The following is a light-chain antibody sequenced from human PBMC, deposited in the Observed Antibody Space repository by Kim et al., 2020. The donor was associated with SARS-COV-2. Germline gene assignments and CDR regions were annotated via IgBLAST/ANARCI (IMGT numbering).Light chain of an antibody. V-gene: IGLV3-21*04. J-gene: IGLJ3*02. Sequence: APRKTARITCGGNNNGSKSVPWSPPKPGQAPVLVIYYDSDRPSGIPERFSGSNSGNTATLTISRVEAGDEADYYCQVWDSSSDHRVFGGGTKLTVL. CDR2: YDS. CDR1: NNGSKS. CDR3: QVWDSSSDHRV.